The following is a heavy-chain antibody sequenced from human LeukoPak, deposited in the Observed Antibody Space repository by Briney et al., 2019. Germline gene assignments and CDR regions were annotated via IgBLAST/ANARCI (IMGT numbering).Heavy chain of an antibody. CDR1: GGSVSSGSYY. CDR3: ARDREGDSGSYSRFDY. J-gene: IGHJ4*02. Sequence: PSETLSLTCTVSGGSVSSGSYYWSWIRQPPGKGLEWIGYIYYSGSTNYNPSLKSRVTISVDTSKNQFSLKLSSVTAADTAVYYCARDREGDSGSYSRFDYWGQGTLVTVSS. D-gene: IGHD1-26*01. V-gene: IGHV4-61*01. CDR2: IYYSGST.